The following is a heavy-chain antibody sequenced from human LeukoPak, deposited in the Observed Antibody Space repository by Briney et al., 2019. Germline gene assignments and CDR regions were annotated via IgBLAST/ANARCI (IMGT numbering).Heavy chain of an antibody. V-gene: IGHV4-34*01. CDR1: GGSFSGYY. CDR2: INHSGST. D-gene: IGHD6-19*01. CDR3: ARPNIAVAGTASAFDI. Sequence: PSETLSLTCAVYGGSFSGYYWSWIRQPPGKGLEWIGEINHSGSTYYNPSLKSRVTISVDTSKNQFSLKLSSVTAADMAVYYCARPNIAVAGTASAFDIWGQGTMVTVSS. J-gene: IGHJ3*02.